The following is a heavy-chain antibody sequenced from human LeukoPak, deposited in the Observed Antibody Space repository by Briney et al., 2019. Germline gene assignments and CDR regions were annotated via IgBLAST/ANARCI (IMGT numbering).Heavy chain of an antibody. CDR1: GFTFSTYA. D-gene: IGHD1-26*01. J-gene: IGHJ6*04. CDR2: ISGSGRGGST. V-gene: IGHV3-23*01. CDR3: AKGLVGATANV. Sequence: PGGSLRLSCAASGFTFSTYAMSWVRQAPGKGLEWVSGISGSGRGGSTYYADSVKGRFTISRDNSKNTLSLQMNSLRAEDTAVYYCAKGLVGATANVWGKGTTVTISS.